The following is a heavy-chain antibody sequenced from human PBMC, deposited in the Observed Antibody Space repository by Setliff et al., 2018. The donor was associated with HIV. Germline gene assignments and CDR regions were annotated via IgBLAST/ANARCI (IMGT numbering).Heavy chain of an antibody. Sequence: PSETLSLTCAVYGGSCSDYYWTWIRQSPGKGLEWIGEINHRGSTNYNPSLKSRVTVSVDTSKNQFSLKLGSVTAADTAVYYCARESPSSSWFYFDFWGQGTLVTVSS. CDR2: INHRGST. V-gene: IGHV4-34*01. J-gene: IGHJ4*02. CDR1: GGSCSDYY. CDR3: ARESPSSSWFYFDF. D-gene: IGHD6-13*01.